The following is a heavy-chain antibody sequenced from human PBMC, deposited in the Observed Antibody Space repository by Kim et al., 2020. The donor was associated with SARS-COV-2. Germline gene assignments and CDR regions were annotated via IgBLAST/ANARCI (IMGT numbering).Heavy chain of an antibody. CDR3: ARAYYDSSGYIDY. Sequence: SETLSLTCAVYGGSFSGYYWSWIRQPPGKGLEWIGEINHSGSTNYNPSLKSRVTISVDTSKNQFPLKLSSVTAADTAVYYCARAYYDSSGYIDYLGQGTL. V-gene: IGHV4-34*01. D-gene: IGHD3-22*01. CDR2: INHSGST. CDR1: GGSFSGYY. J-gene: IGHJ4*02.